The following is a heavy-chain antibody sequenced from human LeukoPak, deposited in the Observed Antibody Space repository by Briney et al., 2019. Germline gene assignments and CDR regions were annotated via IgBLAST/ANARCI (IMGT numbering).Heavy chain of an antibody. V-gene: IGHV4-30-2*01. CDR3: ARFSQYYDSPTHYLDY. CDR2: IYETGST. CDR1: GGSISSGSYS. D-gene: IGHD2/OR15-2a*01. J-gene: IGHJ4*02. Sequence: PSETLSLTCAVSGGSISSGSYSWTWIRQPPGKGLEWIGYIYETGSTYYNPSLKSRVIMSVDKLKNQFSLKLSSVTAADTAVYYCARFSQYYDSPTHYLDYWGQGILVTVSS.